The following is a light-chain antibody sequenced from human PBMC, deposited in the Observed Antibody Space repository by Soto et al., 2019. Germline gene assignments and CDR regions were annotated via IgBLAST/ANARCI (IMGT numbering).Light chain of an antibody. V-gene: IGLV2-8*01. CDR3: SSYAGSNNLGV. Sequence: SALTQPASVSGSPGQSITISCTGTSSDVGGYNYVSWYQQHPGKAPKLMIYEVSKRPSKIPDRFSGSKSGNTASLTVSGLQAEDEADYYCSSYAGSNNLGVFGTGTKVTVL. J-gene: IGLJ1*01. CDR1: SSDVGGYNY. CDR2: EVS.